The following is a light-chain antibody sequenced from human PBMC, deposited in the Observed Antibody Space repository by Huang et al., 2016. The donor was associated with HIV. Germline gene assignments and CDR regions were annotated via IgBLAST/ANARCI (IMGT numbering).Light chain of an antibody. J-gene: IGKJ2*01. CDR1: QSLVHSDGNTY. CDR3: MQGTFWYT. V-gene: IGKV2-30*02. CDR2: KVS. Sequence: DVVMTQSPVSLPVTLGQSASISGRSSQSLVHSDGNTYVNWLHQRPGQSPRRLIYKVSNRDSGVPDRFSGSGSGTDFTLKISRVEAEDVGVYYCMQGTFWYTFGQGTKVEIK.